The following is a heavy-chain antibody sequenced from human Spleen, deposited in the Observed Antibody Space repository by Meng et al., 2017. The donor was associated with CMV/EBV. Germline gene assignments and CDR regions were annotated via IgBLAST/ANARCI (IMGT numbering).Heavy chain of an antibody. CDR3: ARDHWERITIFGVADYGMDV. J-gene: IGHJ6*02. Sequence: GESLKISCAASGFTFIDYYMSWIRQAPGKGLEWVSYISSSGTTIFYADSVKGRFTISRDNAKNSLYLQMNSLRAEDTAVYYCARDHWERITIFGVADYGMDVWGQGTTVTVSS. V-gene: IGHV3-11*04. CDR2: ISSSGTTI. D-gene: IGHD3-3*01. CDR1: GFTFIDYY.